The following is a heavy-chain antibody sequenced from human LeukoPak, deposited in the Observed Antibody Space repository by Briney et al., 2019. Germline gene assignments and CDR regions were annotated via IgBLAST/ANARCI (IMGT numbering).Heavy chain of an antibody. D-gene: IGHD1-26*01. J-gene: IGHJ4*02. Sequence: NSSETLSLTCAVSGGSILTTNWWSWVRQPPGKGLEWIGEVHLSGASNYNPSLKSRVNMSIDKSKNQLSLELTSVTAADTAIYYCTRESGAFSPFGFWGQGTLVTVSS. CDR2: VHLSGAS. V-gene: IGHV4-4*02. CDR3: TRESGAFSPFGF. CDR1: GGSILTTNW.